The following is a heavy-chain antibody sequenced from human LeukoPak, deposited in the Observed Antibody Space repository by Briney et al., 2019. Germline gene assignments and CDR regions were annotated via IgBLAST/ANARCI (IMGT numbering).Heavy chain of an antibody. D-gene: IGHD1-14*01. V-gene: IGHV3-48*03. J-gene: IGHJ4*02. CDR2: ISDSGSTI. Sequence: GGSLRLSCAASGFTFSSYEMNWVRQAPGKGLEWVSYISDSGSTIYYADSVKGRFTISRDNAKNSLYLQMNSLRVEDTGVYYCARVTTGFDYWGQGTLVTVSS. CDR3: ARVTTGFDY. CDR1: GFTFSSYE.